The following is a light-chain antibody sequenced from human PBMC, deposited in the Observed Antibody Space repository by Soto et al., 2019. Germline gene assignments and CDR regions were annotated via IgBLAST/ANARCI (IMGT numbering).Light chain of an antibody. CDR2: AAS. J-gene: IGKJ1*01. V-gene: IGKV1-39*01. CDR1: QNIFTY. Sequence: DIEMTQSPSSLSASVGDRVTISCRASQNIFTYFNXXQQKPGKAPNLLIFAASNLQSGVPSRFSGSGSGTEFTLTITSLQPEDFASYYCQQYNSYSTFGQGTKVDIK. CDR3: QQYNSYST.